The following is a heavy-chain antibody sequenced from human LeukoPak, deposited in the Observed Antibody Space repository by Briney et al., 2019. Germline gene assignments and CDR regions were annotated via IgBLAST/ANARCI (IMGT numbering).Heavy chain of an antibody. D-gene: IGHD3-10*01. CDR3: ARDAPGVLLPSHRGLTDAFDI. CDR1: GFTFSSYG. V-gene: IGHV3-30*02. J-gene: IGHJ3*02. Sequence: PGGSLRLSCAASGFTFSSYGMHWVRQAPGKGLEWVAFIRYGGSNKYYADSVKGRFTISRDNSKNTLYLQMNSLRAEDTAVYYCARDAPGVLLPSHRGLTDAFDIWGQGTMVTVSS. CDR2: IRYGGSNK.